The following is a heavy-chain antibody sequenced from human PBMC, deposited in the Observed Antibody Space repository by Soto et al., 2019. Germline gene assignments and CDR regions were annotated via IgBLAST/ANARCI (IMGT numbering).Heavy chain of an antibody. CDR1: GGAICSGDYY. Sequence: SKTLSLTCAVAGGAICSGDYYQGWIRQPPGRGLEALGQIYYSGTTYYNPSLKSRITISVDTSKTQFSLKLSSVTAADTAVYYCARTNRKYYSDSWGQRTLVTVSS. J-gene: IGHJ4*02. CDR2: IYYSGTT. CDR3: ARTNRKYYSDS. V-gene: IGHV4-30-4*01. D-gene: IGHD2-8*01.